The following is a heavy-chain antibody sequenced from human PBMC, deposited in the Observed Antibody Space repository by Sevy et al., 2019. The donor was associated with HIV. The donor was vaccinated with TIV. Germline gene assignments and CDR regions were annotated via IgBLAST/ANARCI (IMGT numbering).Heavy chain of an antibody. Sequence: GGSLRLSCAASGFTFSSYGMHWVRQAPGKGLEWVAVIWYDGSNKYYADSVKGRFTISRDNSKNTLYLQMNSLRAEDTDVYYCARGDKDSSGYYYFDYWGQGTLVTVSS. CDR2: IWYDGSNK. J-gene: IGHJ4*02. CDR3: ARGDKDSSGYYYFDY. V-gene: IGHV3-33*01. CDR1: GFTFSSYG. D-gene: IGHD3-22*01.